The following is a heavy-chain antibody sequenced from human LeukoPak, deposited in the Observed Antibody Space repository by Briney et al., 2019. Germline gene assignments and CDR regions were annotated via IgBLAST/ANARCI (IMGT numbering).Heavy chain of an antibody. V-gene: IGHV4-39*01. J-gene: IGHJ4*03. CDR3: ARFSGSYFDY. CDR1: GGSISSSGYF. Sequence: SETLSLTCTVSGGSISSSGYFWGWIRQPPGKGLEWIGSMSFSGSTYYNPSLKSRVTISVDKSKNQFSLNLSSVTAADTAVYYSARFSGSYFDYWGQGTLVTASS. CDR2: MSFSGST. D-gene: IGHD1-26*01.